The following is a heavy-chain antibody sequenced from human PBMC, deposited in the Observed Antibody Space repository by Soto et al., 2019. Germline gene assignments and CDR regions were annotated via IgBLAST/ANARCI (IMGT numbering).Heavy chain of an antibody. CDR2: IIPIFGTA. J-gene: IGHJ6*02. Sequence: GASVKVSCKASGGTFSSYAISWVRQAPGQGLEWMGGIIPIFGTANYAQKFQGRDTITADESTSTAYMELSSLRSEDTAVYYCARSAAAAGTMPVPYYYYGMDVWGQGTTVTVSS. V-gene: IGHV1-69*13. D-gene: IGHD6-13*01. CDR3: ARSAAAAGTMPVPYYYYGMDV. CDR1: GGTFSSYA.